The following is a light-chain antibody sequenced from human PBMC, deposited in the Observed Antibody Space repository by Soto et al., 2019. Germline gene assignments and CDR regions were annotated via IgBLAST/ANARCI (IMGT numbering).Light chain of an antibody. CDR1: EDVDIY. CDR3: QQRFSWPPWT. V-gene: IGKV3-11*01. J-gene: IGKJ1*01. CDR2: DTS. Sequence: EVVLTQSPATLSLSPGGRATLSCRASEDVDIYLAWYQQRPGQAPRLLIYDTSKRATGIPARFTGTGSGTDFTLTISSLEPEDFVVYYCQQRFSWPPWTFGQGTKVEIK.